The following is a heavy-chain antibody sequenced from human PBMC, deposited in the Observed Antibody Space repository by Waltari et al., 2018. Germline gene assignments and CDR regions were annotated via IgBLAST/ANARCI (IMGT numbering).Heavy chain of an antibody. CDR2: IYYTGTT. J-gene: IGHJ4*02. CDR1: GGSMNTYY. D-gene: IGHD1-26*01. V-gene: IGHV4-59*08. Sequence: QVQLQESGPGLVKPSETLSLTCAVSGGSMNTYYWSWIRQPPGKGLQWIGYIYYTGTTIYNPSPNRLVTISVDTSNNQFSLILNSVTAKDTAVYYCAGSIVGATADYWGQGTLVTVSS. CDR3: AGSIVGATADY.